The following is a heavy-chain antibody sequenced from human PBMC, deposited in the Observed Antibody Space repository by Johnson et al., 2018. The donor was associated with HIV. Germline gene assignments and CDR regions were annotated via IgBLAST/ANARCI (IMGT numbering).Heavy chain of an antibody. CDR3: AREFARFLEWFQTDGRAFDV. J-gene: IGHJ3*01. Sequence: QMLLVESGGGVVQPGRSLRLSCAASGFTFSSYGMHWVRQAPGKGLEWVAVIWYDGSNKYYADSVKGRFTISRDNSKNTLYLQMNSLRAEDTAVYYCAREFARFLEWFQTDGRAFDVWGQGTVVTVSS. D-gene: IGHD3-3*01. V-gene: IGHV3-33*01. CDR2: IWYDGSNK. CDR1: GFTFSSYG.